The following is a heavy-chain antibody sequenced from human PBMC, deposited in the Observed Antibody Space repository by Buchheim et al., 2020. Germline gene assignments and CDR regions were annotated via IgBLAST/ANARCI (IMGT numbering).Heavy chain of an antibody. CDR1: GFTFRNYG. V-gene: IGHV3-30*18. Sequence: QVQLVESGGGVVQPGGSLRLSCGVSGFTFRNYGMHWARQAPGKGLEWVAVISEDRRNKYYTDSVKGRFTISRDNSKSTVDLQINSVRREDTAVYYCVKSRSGYYPRNYYFYMHVWGKGTT. CDR2: ISEDRRNK. J-gene: IGHJ6*03. CDR3: VKSRSGYYPRNYYFYMHV. D-gene: IGHD3-3*01.